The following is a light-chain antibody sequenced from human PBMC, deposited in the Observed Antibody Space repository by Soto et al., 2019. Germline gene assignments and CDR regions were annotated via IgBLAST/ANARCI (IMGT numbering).Light chain of an antibody. J-gene: IGKJ1*01. Sequence: EIVMTQSPATLSVKTGERATLSCRASQSVSSNLAWYQQKPGQAPRLLIYGASTRATGIPARFSGSGSGTEFTLTISSLQSEDFAVYYCQQLNSYPRTFGRGTKVDI. CDR2: GAS. CDR3: QQLNSYPRT. CDR1: QSVSSN. V-gene: IGKV3-15*01.